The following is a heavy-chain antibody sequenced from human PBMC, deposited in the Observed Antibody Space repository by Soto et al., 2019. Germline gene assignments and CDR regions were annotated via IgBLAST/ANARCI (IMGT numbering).Heavy chain of an antibody. Sequence: QVQLQESGPGLVKPSQTLSLTCTVSGGSISSGGYYWSWIRQHPGKGLEWIGYIYYSGSTYYNPSLKSRVTISVDRSKNQFSLKVSSVTAADTAVYYFARIVYANPDSGFHYWGQGTLVTVSS. CDR2: IYYSGST. CDR1: GGSISSGGYY. CDR3: ARIVYANPDSGFHY. J-gene: IGHJ4*02. D-gene: IGHD2-8*01. V-gene: IGHV4-31*03.